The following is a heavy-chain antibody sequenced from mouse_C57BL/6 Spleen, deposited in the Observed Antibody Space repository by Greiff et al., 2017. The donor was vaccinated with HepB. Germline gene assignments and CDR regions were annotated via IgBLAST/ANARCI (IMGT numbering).Heavy chain of an antibody. CDR1: GYTFTSYW. J-gene: IGHJ2*01. V-gene: IGHV1-69*01. Sequence: QVQLQQPGAELVMPGASVKLSCKASGYTFTSYWMHWVKQRPGQGLEWIGEIDPSDSYTNYNQKFKGKSTLTVDKSSSTAYMQLSSLTSEDSAVYYCARTYYYGSGGYFDYWGQGTTLTVSS. CDR2: IDPSDSYT. D-gene: IGHD1-1*01. CDR3: ARTYYYGSGGYFDY.